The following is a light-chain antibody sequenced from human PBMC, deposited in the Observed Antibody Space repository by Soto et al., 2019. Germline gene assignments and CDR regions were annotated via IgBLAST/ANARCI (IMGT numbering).Light chain of an antibody. J-gene: IGLJ1*01. CDR3: SSYTSSSTPYV. CDR2: EVS. Sequence: LTQPASMSGSPGQSITISCTGTSSDVGGYKYVSWYQQHPGKAPKLMIYEVSNRPSGVSNRFSGSKSGNTASLTISGLQAEDEADYYCSSYTSSSTPYVFGTGTKVTVL. V-gene: IGLV2-14*01. CDR1: SSDVGGYKY.